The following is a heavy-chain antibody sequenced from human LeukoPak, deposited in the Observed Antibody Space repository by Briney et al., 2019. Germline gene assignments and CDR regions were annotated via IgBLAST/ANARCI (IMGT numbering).Heavy chain of an antibody. CDR2: IYYSGST. CDR3: AREYDFLDV. Sequence: SETLSLTCTVSGGSISSYYWSWIRQPPGKGLEWIGYIYYSGSTNYNPSLKSRVTISVDTTKNQFSLKLSSVTAADTAVYYCAREYDFLDVWGKGTTVTVSS. V-gene: IGHV4-59*01. D-gene: IGHD3-3*01. CDR1: GGSISSYY. J-gene: IGHJ6*04.